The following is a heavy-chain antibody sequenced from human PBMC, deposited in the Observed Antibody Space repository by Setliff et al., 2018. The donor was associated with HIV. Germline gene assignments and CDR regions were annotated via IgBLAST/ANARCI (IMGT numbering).Heavy chain of an antibody. J-gene: IGHJ4*02. D-gene: IGHD4-17*01. CDR2: IRSKVYGGTT. V-gene: IGHV3-49*02. CDR3: SRDDLYGGNSFDY. CDR1: GYNFANYW. Sequence: PGESLKISCKGSGYNFANYWIGWVRQMPGKGLEWMGIIRSKVYGGTTEYAASVKGRFTISRDDSKSIAYLQMNSLKTEDTAVYYCSRDDLYGGNSFDYWGQGTLVTVSS.